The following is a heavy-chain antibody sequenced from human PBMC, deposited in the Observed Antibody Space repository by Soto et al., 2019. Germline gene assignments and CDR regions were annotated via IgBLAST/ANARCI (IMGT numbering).Heavy chain of an antibody. CDR2: GST. V-gene: IGHV4-59*11. CDR3: ARVSTSASGSYYTLDY. CDR1: GDSISSHY. Sequence: SETLSLTCTVSGDSISSHYWSWIRQPPGKGLEWIGFGSTKYNPSLKSRIRISVDTSKNQFSLNLTSATAADTAVYYCARVSTSASGSYYTLDYWGQGTLVTVSS. D-gene: IGHD3-10*01. J-gene: IGHJ4*02.